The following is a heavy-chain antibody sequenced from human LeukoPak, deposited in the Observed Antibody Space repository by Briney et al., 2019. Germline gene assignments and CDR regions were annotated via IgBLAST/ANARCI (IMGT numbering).Heavy chain of an antibody. J-gene: IGHJ4*02. CDR3: ARGGPSSSWPGDVDY. V-gene: IGHV1-18*01. D-gene: IGHD6-13*01. CDR2: ISAYNGNT. CDR1: GYTFTSYG. Sequence: ASVKVSCKASGYTFTSYGISWVRQAPGQGLEWMGWISAYNGNTNYAQKLQGRVTMATDTSTSTAYMELRSLRSDDTAVYYCARGGPSSSWPGDVDYWGQGTLVTVTS.